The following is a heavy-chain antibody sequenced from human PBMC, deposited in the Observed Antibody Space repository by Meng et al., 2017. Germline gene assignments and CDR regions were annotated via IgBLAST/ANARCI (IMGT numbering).Heavy chain of an antibody. D-gene: IGHD6-13*01. CDR2: IWYDGSNK. V-gene: IGHV3-33*01. CDR3: ETEGGYQDAFDL. J-gene: IGHJ3*01. CDR1: GFTFSSYG. Sequence: GGSLRLSCAASGFTFSSYGMHWVRQAPGKGLEWVAVIWYDGSNKYYADSVKGRFTISRDNSKNTLYLQMNSLRAEDTAVYYCETEGGYQDAFDLWGQGTMVTVSS.